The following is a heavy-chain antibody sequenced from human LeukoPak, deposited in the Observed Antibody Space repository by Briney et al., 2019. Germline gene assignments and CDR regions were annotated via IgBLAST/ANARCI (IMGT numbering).Heavy chain of an antibody. CDR3: ARDGRIAAAGDNWFDP. J-gene: IGHJ5*02. CDR1: GGSISSYY. V-gene: IGHV4-59*01. Sequence: PETLSLTCTVSGGSISSYYWSWIRQPPGKGLEWIGYIYYSGSTNYNPSLKSRVTISVDTSKNQFSLKLSSVTAADTAVYYCARDGRIAAAGDNWFDPWGQGTLVTVSS. CDR2: IYYSGST. D-gene: IGHD6-13*01.